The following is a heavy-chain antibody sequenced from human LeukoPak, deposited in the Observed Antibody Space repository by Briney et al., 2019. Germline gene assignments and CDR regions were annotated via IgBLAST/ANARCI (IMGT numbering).Heavy chain of an antibody. J-gene: IGHJ4*02. D-gene: IGHD4-17*01. CDR2: TSNSGSII. CDR3: ASGARSTFDY. Sequence: GGSLRLSCAGSGFTFSDYFMTWIRQAPGKGLEWVSYTSNSGSIIYHADSVKGRFTISRDNAKNSLFLQMDSLRVEDTAVYYCASGARSTFDYWGQGALVTVSS. CDR1: GFTFSDYF. V-gene: IGHV3-11*01.